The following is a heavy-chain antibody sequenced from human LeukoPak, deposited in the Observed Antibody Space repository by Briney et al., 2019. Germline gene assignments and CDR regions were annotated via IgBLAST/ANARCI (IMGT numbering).Heavy chain of an antibody. V-gene: IGHV3-21*01. CDR3: ARGPYSSGWYLFSSLDY. CDR1: GFTVSSNY. J-gene: IGHJ4*02. CDR2: ISSSSSSI. D-gene: IGHD6-19*01. Sequence: GGSLRLSCAASGFTVSSNYMTWVRQAPGKGLEWGSSISSSSSSIYYADSVKGRFTISRDNAKNSLYLQMNSLRAEDTAVYYCARGPYSSGWYLFSSLDYWGQGTLVTVSS.